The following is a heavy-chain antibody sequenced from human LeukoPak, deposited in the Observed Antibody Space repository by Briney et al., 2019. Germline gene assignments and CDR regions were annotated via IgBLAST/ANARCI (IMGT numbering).Heavy chain of an antibody. D-gene: IGHD5-12*01. V-gene: IGHV3-48*01. J-gene: IGHJ4*02. CDR3: ARARPPPRGYRPGELLLFDY. CDR1: GFAFNKYW. CDR2: ISSSSLTI. Sequence: GGSLRLSCVASGFAFNKYWMTWVRQAPGKGLEWVSLISSSSLTIYYTDSVKGRFTISRDNAKNSLYLQMNSLRAEDTAVYYCARARPPPRGYRPGELLLFDYWGQGTLVTVSS.